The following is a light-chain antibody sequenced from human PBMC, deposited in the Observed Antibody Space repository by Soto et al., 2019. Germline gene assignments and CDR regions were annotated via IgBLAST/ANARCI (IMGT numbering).Light chain of an antibody. V-gene: IGKV3-20*01. J-gene: IGKJ1*01. CDR3: QQYGNSPWT. CDR1: QSVSSSY. CDR2: GAS. Sequence: IVLTQPPGTLSLSPGERATLSCRASQSVSSSYLAWYQQKPGQAPRLLIYGASSRATGIPDRFSGSGSGTDFTLTISRLEPEDFAVYYCQQYGNSPWTFGQGTKVDI.